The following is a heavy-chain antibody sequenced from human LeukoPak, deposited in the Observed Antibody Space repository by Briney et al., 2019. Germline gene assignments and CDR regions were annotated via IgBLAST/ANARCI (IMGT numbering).Heavy chain of an antibody. D-gene: IGHD5-18*01. CDR2: INGDGSDT. CDR1: GFTFSSYW. Sequence: GGSLRLSCKASGFTFSSYWMHWVRQISGKGLAWVSRINGDGSDTNSADSVKGRFTISRDNAKNTLYLQMNSLRAEDTAVYYCVRGLGSGYSYAYGVYWGQGTLVTVSS. J-gene: IGHJ4*02. CDR3: VRGLGSGYSYAYGVY. V-gene: IGHV3-74*01.